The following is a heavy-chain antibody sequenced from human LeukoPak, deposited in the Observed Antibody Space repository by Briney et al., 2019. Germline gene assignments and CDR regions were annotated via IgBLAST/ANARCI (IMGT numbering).Heavy chain of an antibody. CDR3: AKDVSMHGSDYRWYFDL. CDR1: GASVGSYY. D-gene: IGHD1-26*01. V-gene: IGHV4-4*07. CDR2: MFISGST. J-gene: IGHJ2*01. Sequence: PSQTLSLTCTVSGASVGSYYWSWIPQPAGKGLEWMGRMFISGSTYYNPSLKNRVTMSVDTSKNQFSLKLSSVTAADTAVYYCAKDVSMHGSDYRWYFDLWGRGTLVTVSS.